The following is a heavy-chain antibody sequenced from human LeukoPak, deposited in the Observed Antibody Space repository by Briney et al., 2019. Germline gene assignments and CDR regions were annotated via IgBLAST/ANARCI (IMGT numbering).Heavy chain of an antibody. V-gene: IGHV4-61*01. Sequence: SETLSLTRTVSGGSVSSGSYYWSWIRQPPGKGLEWIGYIYYSGSTNYNPSLKSRVTISVDTSKNQFSLKLSSVTAADTAVYYCAAEMFSGSYPEYFQHWGQGTLVTVSS. D-gene: IGHD1-26*01. CDR3: AAEMFSGSYPEYFQH. CDR2: IYYSGST. J-gene: IGHJ1*01. CDR1: GGSVSSGSYY.